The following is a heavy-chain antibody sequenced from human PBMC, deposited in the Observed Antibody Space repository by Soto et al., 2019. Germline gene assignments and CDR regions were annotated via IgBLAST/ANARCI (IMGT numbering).Heavy chain of an antibody. CDR1: GFTFSSYA. Sequence: EVQLLESGGGLVQPGGSLRLSCAASGFTFSSYAMSWVRQPPGKGLEWVSAISGSGGSTYYADSVKGRFTISRDNSKNTLFLQMNSLRAEDTAVYYCAKDGIQRGPEIYFDYWGQGTLVTVSS. CDR3: AKDGIQRGPEIYFDY. CDR2: ISGSGGST. V-gene: IGHV3-23*01. D-gene: IGHD1-1*01. J-gene: IGHJ4*02.